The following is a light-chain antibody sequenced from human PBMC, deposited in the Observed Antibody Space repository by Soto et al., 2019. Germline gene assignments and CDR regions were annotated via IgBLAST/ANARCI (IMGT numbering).Light chain of an antibody. CDR1: QSISNS. CDR3: LKSNAISET. J-gene: IGKJ1*01. CDR2: EAY. Sequence: DIQMTQSPSTLSASVGDRVTITCRASQSISNSLAWYQQKPGTAPKLLIYEAYTLESGVPSRFSGSGSGTEFTLTISSLQPDDFATYNCLKSNAISETFGQGTKVEIK. V-gene: IGKV1-5*03.